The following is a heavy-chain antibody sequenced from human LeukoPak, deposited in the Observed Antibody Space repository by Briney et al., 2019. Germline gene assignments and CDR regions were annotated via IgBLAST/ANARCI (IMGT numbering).Heavy chain of an antibody. CDR1: GFTFTTYA. CDR3: ATLPGLPFDY. J-gene: IGHJ4*02. V-gene: IGHV3-23*01. Sequence: GGSLRLSCAASGFTFTTYAMSWVRQAPGKGLEWVSGCSGSGGPTYYADSVKGRFTISRDNSNSTLYLQMNNLRAEDTAVYYCATLPGLPFDYWGQGTLVTVSS. CDR2: CSGSGGPT. D-gene: IGHD2-21*02.